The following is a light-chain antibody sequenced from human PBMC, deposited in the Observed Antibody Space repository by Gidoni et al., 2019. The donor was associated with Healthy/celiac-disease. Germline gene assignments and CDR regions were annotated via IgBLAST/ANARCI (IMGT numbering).Light chain of an antibody. CDR3: QQYYSTPF. Sequence: DIVMTQSPDSLAVSLVERATINCKSSQSVLYSPNNKNYLAWYQQKPGQPPKLLIYWASTRESGVPDRFSGSGSGTDFTLTISSLQAEDVAVYYCQQYYSTPFFGGGTKVEIK. CDR2: WAS. V-gene: IGKV4-1*01. CDR1: QSVLYSPNNKNY. J-gene: IGKJ4*01.